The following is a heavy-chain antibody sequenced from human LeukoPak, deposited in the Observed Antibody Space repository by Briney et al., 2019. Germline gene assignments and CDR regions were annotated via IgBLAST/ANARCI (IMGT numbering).Heavy chain of an antibody. Sequence: ASVKVSCKASGFAFNKYGFSWVRQAPGQGPEWLGWISAYDGRTNYAQNLQGRLTLTTDTSTTTAYMELRSLTSDDTAVYYCARDPSNTVGRYIYLDYWGQGTLVTVSS. J-gene: IGHJ4*02. CDR3: ARDPSNTVGRYIYLDY. CDR1: GFAFNKYG. V-gene: IGHV1-18*01. CDR2: ISAYDGRT. D-gene: IGHD6-19*01.